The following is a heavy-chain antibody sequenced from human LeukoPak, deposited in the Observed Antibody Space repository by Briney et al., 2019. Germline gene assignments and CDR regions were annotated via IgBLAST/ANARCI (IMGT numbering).Heavy chain of an antibody. Sequence: ASVKVSCKASGYTFTSYYMHWVRQAPGQGLEWVGIINPSGGSTTYAQNFQGRVTMTRDTSTSTVYMDLSSLRSEDTAVYYCAALWDTRGGYFDYWGQGTLVTVSS. CDR2: INPSGGST. J-gene: IGHJ4*02. V-gene: IGHV1-46*01. CDR1: GYTFTSYY. D-gene: IGHD3-10*01. CDR3: AALWDTRGGYFDY.